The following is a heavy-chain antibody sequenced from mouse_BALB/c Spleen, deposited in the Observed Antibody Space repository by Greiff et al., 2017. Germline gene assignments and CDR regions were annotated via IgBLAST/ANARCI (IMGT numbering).Heavy chain of an antibody. CDR3: ARGTGTSY. V-gene: IGHV1-87*01. CDR2: IYPGDGDT. CDR1: GYTFTSYW. J-gene: IGHJ2*01. D-gene: IGHD4-1*01. Sequence: VQLQQSGAELARPGASVKLSCKASGYTFTSYWMQWVKQRPGQGLEWIGAIYPGDGDTRYTQKFKGKATLTADKSSSTAYMQLSSLASEDSAVYYCARGTGTSYWGQGTTLTVSS.